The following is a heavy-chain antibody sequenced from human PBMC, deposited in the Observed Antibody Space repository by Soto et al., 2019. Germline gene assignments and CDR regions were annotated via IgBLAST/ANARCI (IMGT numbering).Heavy chain of an antibody. CDR3: ARDVGWSDY. D-gene: IGHD2-2*03. J-gene: IGHJ4*02. V-gene: IGHV4-59*01. CDR1: GGSISSYY. Sequence: SETLSLTCTVSGGSISSYYWSWIRQPPGEGLEWIGYIYYSGSTNYNPSLKSRVTISVDTSKNQFSLKLSSVTAADTAVYYCARDVGWSDYWGQGTLVTVSS. CDR2: IYYSGST.